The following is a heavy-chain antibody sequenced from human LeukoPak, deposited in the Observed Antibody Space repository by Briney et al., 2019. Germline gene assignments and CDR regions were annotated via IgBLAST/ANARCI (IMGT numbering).Heavy chain of an antibody. CDR3: ARVALSLTGTLRKNYYYYYMDV. CDR1: GYTFTSYD. D-gene: IGHD1-20*01. CDR2: MNPNSGNT. V-gene: IGHV1-8*01. Sequence: PGASVKVSCKASGYTFTSYDINWVRQATGQGLEWMGWMNPNSGNTGYAQKFQGRVTMTRNTSISTAYMELSSLRSEDTAVYYCARVALSLTGTLRKNYYYYYMDVWGKGTTVTVSS. J-gene: IGHJ6*03.